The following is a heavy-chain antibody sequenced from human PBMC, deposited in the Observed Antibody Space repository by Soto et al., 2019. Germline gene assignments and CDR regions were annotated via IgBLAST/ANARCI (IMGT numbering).Heavy chain of an antibody. V-gene: IGHV5-51*03. CDR3: ARRHCSGGSCYRYDY. D-gene: IGHD2-15*01. CDR1: GYSFTSYW. J-gene: IGHJ4*02. Sequence: EVQLVQSGAEVKKPGESLKISCKGSGYSFTSYWIGWVRQMPGKGLEWMGIIYPGDSDTRYSPSFQGQVTISADKSISTAYLQWSSLKASDTAMCYCARRHCSGGSCYRYDYWGQGTLVTVSS. CDR2: IYPGDSDT.